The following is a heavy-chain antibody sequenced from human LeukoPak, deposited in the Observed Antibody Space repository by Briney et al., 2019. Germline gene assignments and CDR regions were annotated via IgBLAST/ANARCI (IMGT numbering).Heavy chain of an antibody. D-gene: IGHD1-26*01. Sequence: ASVKVSCKASGYTFTSYGISWVRQAPGQGLEWMGWISAYNGNTNYAQKLQGRVTMTTDTSTSTAYVELRSLRSDDTAVYYCARTLSGSYYVNYFDYWGQGTLVTVSS. CDR2: ISAYNGNT. CDR1: GYTFTSYG. J-gene: IGHJ4*02. V-gene: IGHV1-18*01. CDR3: ARTLSGSYYVNYFDY.